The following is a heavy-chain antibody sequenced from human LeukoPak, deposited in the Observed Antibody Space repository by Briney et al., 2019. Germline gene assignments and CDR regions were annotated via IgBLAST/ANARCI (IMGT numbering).Heavy chain of an antibody. CDR1: GGSISSYY. J-gene: IGHJ4*02. Sequence: SETLSLTCTVSGGSISSYYWSWIRQPAGKGLEWIGEINHSGSTNYNPSLKSRVTISVDTSKNQFSLKLSSVTAADTAVYYCARGPGYSYGYVSLDYWGQGTLVTVSS. D-gene: IGHD5-18*01. CDR3: ARGPGYSYGYVSLDY. CDR2: INHSGST. V-gene: IGHV4-34*01.